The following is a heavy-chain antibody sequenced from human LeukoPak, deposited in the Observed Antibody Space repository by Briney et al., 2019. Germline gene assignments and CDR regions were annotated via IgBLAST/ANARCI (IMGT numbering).Heavy chain of an antibody. V-gene: IGHV3-30-3*01. J-gene: IGHJ2*01. CDR1: VFTLSSYA. D-gene: IGHD6-19*01. Sequence: GRSLRLSCAASVFTLSSYAMHWVRQAPGKGREWGAVISYDGSKKYYADSVKGRFTISRDNAKNSLYLQMNRLGAEDTAFYSCAKDPIAVTGPWYFDLWGRGTLVTVSS. CDR3: AKDPIAVTGPWYFDL. CDR2: ISYDGSKK.